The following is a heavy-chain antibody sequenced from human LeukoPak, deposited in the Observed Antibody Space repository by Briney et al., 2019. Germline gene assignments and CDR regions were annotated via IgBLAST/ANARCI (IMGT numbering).Heavy chain of an antibody. J-gene: IGHJ4*02. Sequence: ASVTVSCKAFGYSFASYGMSWVRQAPGQRLEWLAWISVSTGNTQYAQKLQGRVTLTTDTSTSTAYMELRSLRSADTAVYYRARPINTFFDSWGQGTLVTVSS. CDR3: ARPINTFFDS. V-gene: IGHV1-18*01. CDR1: GYSFASYG. D-gene: IGHD5-12*01. CDR2: ISVSTGNT.